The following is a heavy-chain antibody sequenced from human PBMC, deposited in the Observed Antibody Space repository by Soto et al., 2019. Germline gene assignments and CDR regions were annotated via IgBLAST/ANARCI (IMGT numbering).Heavy chain of an antibody. D-gene: IGHD6-19*01. J-gene: IGHJ4*02. CDR1: GFTFSSYA. Sequence: PGGSLRLSCAASGFTFSSYAMSWVRQAPGKGLEWVSAISGSGGSTYYADSVKGRFTISRDNSKNTLYLQMNSLRAEDTAVYYCANPIIAVAGTSTFDYWGQGTLVTVSS. CDR2: ISGSGGST. V-gene: IGHV3-23*01. CDR3: ANPIIAVAGTSTFDY.